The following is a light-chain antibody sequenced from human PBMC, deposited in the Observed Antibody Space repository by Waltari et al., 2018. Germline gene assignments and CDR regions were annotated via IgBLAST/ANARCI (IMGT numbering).Light chain of an antibody. CDR1: SVGSN. V-gene: IGKV3-15*01. CDR3: QQYNNWPPWT. CDR2: GAS. J-gene: IGKJ1*01. Sequence: SVGSNLAWYKQKPGQAPRVLIEGASTRATGIPARFSGSGSGTEFTLTISSLQSEDFAVYYCQQYNNWPPWTFGQGTKVEIK.